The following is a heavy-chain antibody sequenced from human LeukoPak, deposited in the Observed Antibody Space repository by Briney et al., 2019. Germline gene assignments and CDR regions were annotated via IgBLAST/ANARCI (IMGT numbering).Heavy chain of an antibody. CDR1: GFTFSSYE. CDR2: ITTSGRTI. V-gene: IGHV3-48*03. D-gene: IGHD4-17*01. Sequence: GGSLRLSCAASGFTFSSYEMNWVRQAPGKGLEWVSYITTSGRTIYYADSVKGRFTISRDNAKNSLYLQMNSLRAEDTAVYYCARSEDYGTNSFDYWGQGTLVTVSS. CDR3: ARSEDYGTNSFDY. J-gene: IGHJ4*02.